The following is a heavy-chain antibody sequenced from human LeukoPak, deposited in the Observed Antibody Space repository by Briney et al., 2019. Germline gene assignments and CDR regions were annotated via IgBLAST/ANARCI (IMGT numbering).Heavy chain of an antibody. CDR2: ISYDGSNK. V-gene: IGHV3-30-3*01. J-gene: IGHJ4*02. D-gene: IGHD3-9*01. CDR1: GFTLSSYA. Sequence: PGGSLRLSCAASGFTLSSYAMHWVRQAPGKGLEWVAVISYDGSNKYYADSVKGRFTISRDNSKNTLYLQMNSLRPEDTAVYYCARVRVILTTMASFAYWGQGSLVTVSP. CDR3: ARVRVILTTMASFAY.